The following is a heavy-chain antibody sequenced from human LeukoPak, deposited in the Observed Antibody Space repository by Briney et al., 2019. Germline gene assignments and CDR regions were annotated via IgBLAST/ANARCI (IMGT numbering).Heavy chain of an antibody. CDR2: IIPIFGTA. D-gene: IGHD2-2*02. J-gene: IGHJ6*02. CDR1: GGTFSSYA. CDR3: ARERGCSSTSCYNQYLVDSLYGMDV. V-gene: IGHV1-69*13. Sequence: ASVKVSCKASGGTFSSYAISWVRQAPGQGLEWMGGIIPIFGTANYAQKFQGRVTITADESTSTAYMELSSPRSEDTAVYYCARERGCSSTSCYNQYLVDSLYGMDVWGQGTTVTVSS.